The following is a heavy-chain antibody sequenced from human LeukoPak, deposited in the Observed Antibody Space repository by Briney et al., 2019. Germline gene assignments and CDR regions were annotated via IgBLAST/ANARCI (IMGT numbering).Heavy chain of an antibody. CDR2: THTSGSP. J-gene: IGHJ5*02. D-gene: IGHD3-3*01. Sequence: SETLSLTCAVYGGSFSSYYWSWIRQPAGKGLEWIGYTHTSGSPDYSRSLKSRVTISLDTSKNQFSLKLSSVTAADTAVYYCARDLLYYDFWSGPNWFDPWGQGTLVTVSS. CDR3: ARDLLYYDFWSGPNWFDP. V-gene: IGHV4-4*07. CDR1: GGSFSSYY.